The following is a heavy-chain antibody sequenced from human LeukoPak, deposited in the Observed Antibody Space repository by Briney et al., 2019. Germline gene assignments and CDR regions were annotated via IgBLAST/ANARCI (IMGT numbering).Heavy chain of an antibody. CDR1: GYTFTGYY. Sequence: ASVKVSCKASGYTFTGYYMHWVRQAPGQGLEWMGWINPNSGGTNYAQKFQGRVTMTRDTSISTAYMELSRLRSDDTAVYYCARAVGYCSSTSCENWFDPWGQGTLVTVSS. CDR3: ARAVGYCSSTSCENWFDP. D-gene: IGHD2-2*01. CDR2: INPNSGGT. V-gene: IGHV1-2*02. J-gene: IGHJ5*02.